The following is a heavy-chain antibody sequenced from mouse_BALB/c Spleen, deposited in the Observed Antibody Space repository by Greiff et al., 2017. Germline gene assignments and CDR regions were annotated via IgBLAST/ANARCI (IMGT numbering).Heavy chain of an antibody. D-gene: IGHD2-14*01. CDR3: ARDLYRTWGYWYFDV. J-gene: IGHJ1*01. CDR2: IRNKANGYTT. CDR1: GFTFTDYY. V-gene: IGHV7-3*02. Sequence: EVKVVESGGGLVQPGGSLRLSCATSGFTFTDYYMSWVRQPPGKALEWLGFIRNKANGYTTEYSASVKGRFTISRDNSQSILYLQMNTLRAEDSATYYCARDLYRTWGYWYFDVWGAGTTVTVSS.